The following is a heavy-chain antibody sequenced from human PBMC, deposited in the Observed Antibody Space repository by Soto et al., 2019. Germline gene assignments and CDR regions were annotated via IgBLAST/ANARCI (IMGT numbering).Heavy chain of an antibody. V-gene: IGHV1-18*01. Sequence: ASVKVSWMASGYTFTSYGMSWVRQAPGQGLEWMGWISAYNGNTNYAQKLQGRVTMTTDTSTSTAYMELRSLRSDDTAVYYCAVGPKGRLVRDFDYWGQGTLVTVSS. CDR1: GYTFTSYG. CDR3: AVGPKGRLVRDFDY. CDR2: ISAYNGNT. J-gene: IGHJ4*02. D-gene: IGHD6-19*01.